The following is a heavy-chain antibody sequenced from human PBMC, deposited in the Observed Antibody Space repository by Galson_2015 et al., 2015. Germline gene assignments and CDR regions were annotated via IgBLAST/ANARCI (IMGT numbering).Heavy chain of an antibody. Sequence: SLRLSCAASGFTFSSYAMSWVRQAPGKGLEWVSAISGSGGSTYYADSVKGRFTISRDNSKNTLYLQMNSLRAEDTAVYYCAKDQVAYCGGDCYFYFDYWGQGTLVTVSS. V-gene: IGHV3-23*01. J-gene: IGHJ4*02. CDR3: AKDQVAYCGGDCYFYFDY. CDR2: ISGSGGST. D-gene: IGHD2-21*02. CDR1: GFTFSSYA.